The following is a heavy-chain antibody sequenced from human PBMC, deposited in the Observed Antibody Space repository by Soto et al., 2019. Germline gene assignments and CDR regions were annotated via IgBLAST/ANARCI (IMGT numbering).Heavy chain of an antibody. CDR2: TNPSGGST. J-gene: IGHJ5*02. CDR1: GYTFTSYY. Sequence: QVQLVQSGAEVKKPGASVKVSCKASGYTFTSYYMHWVRQAPGQGLEWMGITNPSGGSTSYAQKFQGRVTMTRDTSTSTVYMELSSLRSEDTAVYYCARDQSDCSGGSCYLSWFDPWGQGTLVTVSS. V-gene: IGHV1-46*01. D-gene: IGHD2-15*01. CDR3: ARDQSDCSGGSCYLSWFDP.